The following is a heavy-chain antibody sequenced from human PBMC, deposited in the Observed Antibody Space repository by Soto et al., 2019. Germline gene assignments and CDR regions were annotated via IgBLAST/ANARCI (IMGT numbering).Heavy chain of an antibody. CDR1: GGSFSGYY. J-gene: IGHJ5*02. V-gene: IGHV4-34*01. CDR2: INHSGST. Sequence: SETLSLTCAVYGGSFSGYYWSWIRQPLGKGLEWIGEINHSGSTNYNPSLKSRVTISVDTSKNQFSLKLSSVSAADTAVYYCARTRKNWFDPWGQGTLVTVSS. CDR3: ARTRKNWFDP.